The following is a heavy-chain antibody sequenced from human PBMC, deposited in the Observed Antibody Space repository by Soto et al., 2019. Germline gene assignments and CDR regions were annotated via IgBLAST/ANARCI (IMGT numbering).Heavy chain of an antibody. Sequence: GGSLRLSCTASGFTFGDYAMSWFRQAPGKGLEWVGFIRNKAYGGTTEYAASVKGRFTISRDDSRSIAYLQMNSLKTEDTAVYYCQPWNDVGVGYWGQGTLVTVSS. J-gene: IGHJ4*02. CDR2: IRNKAYGGTT. CDR3: QPWNDVGVGY. D-gene: IGHD1-1*01. V-gene: IGHV3-49*03. CDR1: GFTFGDYA.